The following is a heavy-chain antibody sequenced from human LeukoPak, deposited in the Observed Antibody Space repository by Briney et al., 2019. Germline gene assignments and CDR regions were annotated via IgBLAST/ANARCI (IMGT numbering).Heavy chain of an antibody. CDR1: GFTFSNCW. CDR3: ARAVAENWFDP. CDR2: IKQDGSDK. J-gene: IGHJ5*02. V-gene: IGHV3-7*01. Sequence: GGSLRLSCAASGFTFSNCWMSWVRQAPGKGLEWVANIKQDGSDKYYVDSVKGRFTISRDNAKNSLYLQMNSLRAEDTAVYYCARAVAENWFDPWGQGTLVTVSS. D-gene: IGHD6-19*01.